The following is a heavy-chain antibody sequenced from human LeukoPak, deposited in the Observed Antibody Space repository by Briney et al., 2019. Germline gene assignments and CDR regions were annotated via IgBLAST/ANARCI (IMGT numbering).Heavy chain of an antibody. Sequence: ASVKVSCKASGYTFTGYYLHWVRQASGQGLEWMGRINPNSGVTNYPQRFQGRVTMTRDTSINTAYMELSSLTSDDTGVYYCARVPAYEYFQHWGQGTLVTVSS. CDR1: GYTFTGYY. J-gene: IGHJ1*01. V-gene: IGHV1-2*05. CDR2: INPNSGVT. CDR3: ARVPAYEYFQH.